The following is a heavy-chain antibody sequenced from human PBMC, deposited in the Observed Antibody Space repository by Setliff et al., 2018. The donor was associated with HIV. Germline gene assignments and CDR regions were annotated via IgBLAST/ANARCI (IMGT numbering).Heavy chain of an antibody. CDR2: IYYSGST. V-gene: IGHV4-59*08. CDR1: GGSISNYF. Sequence: PSETLSLTCTVSGGSISNYFWGWIRQPPGKGLEWIGYIYYSGSTYYNPSLKSRVTISVDTSKNQFSLNLSSVTAADTAVYYCARAVNYWGLLSWFDPWGQGTLVTVSS. J-gene: IGHJ5*02. D-gene: IGHD7-27*01. CDR3: ARAVNYWGLLSWFDP.